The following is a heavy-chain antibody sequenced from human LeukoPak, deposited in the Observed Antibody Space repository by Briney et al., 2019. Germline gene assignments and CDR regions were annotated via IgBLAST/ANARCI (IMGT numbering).Heavy chain of an antibody. CDR2: IWYGGSNE. CDR1: GFTFSSYG. V-gene: IGHV3-33*08. CDR3: ARWSTTPDTEAGDY. Sequence: PGGSLRLSCAASGFTFSSYGMHWVRQSPGKGLEWVAVIWYGGSNEYYADSVKGRFTISRDNSKNTLYLQMNNLRAEDTAVYFCARWSTTPDTEAGDYWGQGTLVTVSS. D-gene: IGHD1/OR15-1a*01. J-gene: IGHJ4*02.